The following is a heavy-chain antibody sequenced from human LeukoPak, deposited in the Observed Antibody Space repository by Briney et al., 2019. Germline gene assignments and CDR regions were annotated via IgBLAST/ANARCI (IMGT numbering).Heavy chain of an antibody. CDR1: GFTFSSYG. J-gene: IGHJ4*02. CDR3: AKEQPGVRGALDY. V-gene: IGHV3-30*18. D-gene: IGHD3-10*01. Sequence: PGRPLRLSCAASGFTFSSYGMHWVRQAPGKGLEWVAVISYDGSNKYYADSVKGRFTISRDNSKNTLYLQMNSLRAEDTAVYYCAKEQPGVRGALDYWGQGTLVTVSS. CDR2: ISYDGSNK.